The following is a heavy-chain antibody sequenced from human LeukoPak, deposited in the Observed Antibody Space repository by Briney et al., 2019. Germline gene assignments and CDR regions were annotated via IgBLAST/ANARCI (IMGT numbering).Heavy chain of an antibody. J-gene: IGHJ4*02. D-gene: IGHD3-22*01. CDR2: IYYSGST. CDR3: ARLDSSGYYQSFDY. Sequence: PSETLSLTCTVPGVSITSYYWSWIRQPPGKGREWIWYIYYSGSTNYNPSLKSRVTISVDTSKNQFYLKLSSVTAADTAVYYCARLDSSGYYQSFDYWGQGTLVTVSS. CDR1: GVSITSYY. V-gene: IGHV4-59*01.